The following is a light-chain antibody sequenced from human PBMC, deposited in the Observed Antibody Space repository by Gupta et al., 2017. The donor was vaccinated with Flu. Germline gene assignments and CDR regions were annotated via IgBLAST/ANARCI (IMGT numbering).Light chain of an antibody. V-gene: IGLV2-14*01. CDR2: DVS. J-gene: IGLJ1*01. CDR3: SSYTSTSTFYV. CDR1: SSDVGRSDS. Sequence: QSALTQPASVSGSPGQSITISCSGTSSDVGRSDSVSWYQQDPDKAPKLIIYDVSSRPSGVSSRFSGSKSGNTASLTISVLQAEDETDYYCSSYTSTSTFYVFGTGTKVTVL.